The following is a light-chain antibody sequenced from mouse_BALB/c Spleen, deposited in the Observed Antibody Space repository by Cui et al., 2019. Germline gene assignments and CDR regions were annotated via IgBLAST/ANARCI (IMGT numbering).Light chain of an antibody. J-gene: IGKJ1*01. CDR1: SSVSY. V-gene: IGKV4-55*01. CDR2: DTS. CDR3: QQWSSYGT. Sequence: QIVLTQSPAIMSASPGEKVTMTCSASSSVSYMYWYQQKPGSSPRLLIYDTSNLASGVPVRFSGSGSGTSYSLTISRMEAEDAATYYSQQWSSYGTFGGGTKLEIK.